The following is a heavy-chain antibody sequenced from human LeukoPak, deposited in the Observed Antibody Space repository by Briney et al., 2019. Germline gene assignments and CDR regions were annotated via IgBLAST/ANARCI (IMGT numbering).Heavy chain of an antibody. CDR3: ARDRVGATSNFDY. D-gene: IGHD1-26*01. V-gene: IGHV3-21*01. Sequence: GGSLRLSCAASGFTFSSYSMNWVRQAPGKGLEWVSSISSSSSYIYYADSVKGRFTISRDNAKNSLYLQMNSLRAEDTAVYFCARDRVGATSNFDYWGQGTLVTVSS. CDR1: GFTFSSYS. J-gene: IGHJ4*02. CDR2: ISSSSSYI.